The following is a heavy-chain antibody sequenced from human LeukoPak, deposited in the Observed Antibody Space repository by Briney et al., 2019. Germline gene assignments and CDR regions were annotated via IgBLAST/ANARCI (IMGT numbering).Heavy chain of an antibody. J-gene: IGHJ5*02. CDR2: INPSGGST. CDR3: ARGLGWCSGGSCYP. V-gene: IGHV1-46*01. CDR1: GYTFTNHY. Sequence: ASVTVSCXASGYTFTNHYMHWVRQAPGQGLEWMGFINPSGGSTSYAQKFQGRVTMTRDTSTTTVYMELSSLRSEDTAVYYCARGLGWCSGGSCYPWGQGTLVTVPS. D-gene: IGHD2-15*01.